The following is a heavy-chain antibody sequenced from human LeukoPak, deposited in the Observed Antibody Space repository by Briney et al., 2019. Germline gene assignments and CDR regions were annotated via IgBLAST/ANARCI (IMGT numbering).Heavy chain of an antibody. D-gene: IGHD2-15*01. Sequence: GGSLRLSCAASGFTFSFYGMHWVRQAPGKGLEWVTFIHYDGSNKYYADSVKGRFTISRDNSKNTLYLQMNSLRVEDTAVYYCAKVRVGTAHFDYWGQGTLVTVSS. CDR2: IHYDGSNK. CDR1: GFTFSFYG. J-gene: IGHJ4*02. CDR3: AKVRVGTAHFDY. V-gene: IGHV3-30*02.